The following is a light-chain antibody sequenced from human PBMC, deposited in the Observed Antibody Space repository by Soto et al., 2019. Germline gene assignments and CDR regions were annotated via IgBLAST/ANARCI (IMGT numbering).Light chain of an antibody. CDR3: ISDTDTGTPVV. V-gene: IGLV2-14*01. J-gene: IGLJ2*01. CDR2: EVR. Sequence: QSALTQPASVSGSPGQSITISCTGTSSDVGGYNYVSWYQQHPGKAPKLMIYEVRNRPSGVSNRFSGSKSGTTASLTISGLQAEDAADYYSISDTDTGTPVVFGGGTKLTVL. CDR1: SSDVGGYNY.